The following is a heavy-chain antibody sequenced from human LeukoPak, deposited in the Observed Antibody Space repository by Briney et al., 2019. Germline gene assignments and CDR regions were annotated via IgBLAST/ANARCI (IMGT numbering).Heavy chain of an antibody. V-gene: IGHV5-51*01. Sequence: GESLKISCQVSGYIFTHYWIGWVRQMPGKGLEWMGIIYPGDSDTRYSPSFQGQVTMSADKSINTAYLQWSSLKASDTAMYYCARRQGCSSTSCPPDYWGQGTLVTVSS. J-gene: IGHJ4*02. D-gene: IGHD2-2*01. CDR2: IYPGDSDT. CDR1: GYIFTHYW. CDR3: ARRQGCSSTSCPPDY.